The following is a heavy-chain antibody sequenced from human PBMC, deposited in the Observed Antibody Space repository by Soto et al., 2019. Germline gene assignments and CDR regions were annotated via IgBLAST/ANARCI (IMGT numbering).Heavy chain of an antibody. V-gene: IGHV3-23*01. CDR2: INGDGVST. Sequence: GSLRLSFAASGFIFGGYGMSWVRQAPGKGLEWVAAINGDGVSTYYADSVKGRFTISRDNSKNTLDLQMNSLRDEDTAVYYCAKVIQMATVRGYFDFWGHGTLVTVSS. J-gene: IGHJ4*01. CDR3: AKVIQMATVRGYFDF. CDR1: GFIFGGYG. D-gene: IGHD4-4*01.